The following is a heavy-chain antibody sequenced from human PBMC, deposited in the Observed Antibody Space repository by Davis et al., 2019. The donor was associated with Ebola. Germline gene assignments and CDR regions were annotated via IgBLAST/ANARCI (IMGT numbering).Heavy chain of an antibody. Sequence: SQTLSLTCGVFGGSFSGYYWTWIRHSPGKGLEWLGEINEGGYTNYNPSLKSRVTISIDTSKNQFSLKLTSVTAADTAVYYCAREGPGYWGQGTLVTVSS. CDR1: GGSFSGYY. CDR2: INEGGYT. D-gene: IGHD3-10*01. CDR3: AREGPGY. J-gene: IGHJ4*02. V-gene: IGHV4-34*01.